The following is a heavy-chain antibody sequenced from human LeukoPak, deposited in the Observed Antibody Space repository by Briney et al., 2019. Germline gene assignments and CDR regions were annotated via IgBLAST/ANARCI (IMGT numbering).Heavy chain of an antibody. CDR2: IRYDGSNK. Sequence: GGSLRLSCAASGFTFSSYGMSWVRQAPGKGLEWVAFIRYDGSNKYYADSVKGRFTISRDNSKNTLYLQMNSLRAEDTAVYYCAKARTYYYDSSGYYLDYWGQGTLVTVSS. J-gene: IGHJ4*02. CDR3: AKARTYYYDSSGYYLDY. D-gene: IGHD3-22*01. V-gene: IGHV3-30*02. CDR1: GFTFSSYG.